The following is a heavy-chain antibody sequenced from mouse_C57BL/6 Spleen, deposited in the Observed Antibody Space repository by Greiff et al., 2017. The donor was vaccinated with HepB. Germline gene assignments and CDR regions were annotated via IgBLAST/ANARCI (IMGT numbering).Heavy chain of an antibody. V-gene: IGHV14-4*01. Sequence: EVQLQESGAELVRPGASVKLSCTASGFNIKDDYMHWVKQRPEQGLEWIGWIDPENGDTEYASKFQGKATITADTSSNTDYLQLSSLTSEDTAVYYCTTLITTVPPFAYWGQGTRVTVSA. CDR3: TTLITTVPPFAY. J-gene: IGHJ3*01. D-gene: IGHD1-1*01. CDR1: GFNIKDDY. CDR2: IDPENGDT.